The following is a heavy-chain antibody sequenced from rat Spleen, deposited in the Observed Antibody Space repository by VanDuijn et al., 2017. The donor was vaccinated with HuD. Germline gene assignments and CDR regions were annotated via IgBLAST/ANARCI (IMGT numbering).Heavy chain of an antibody. CDR3: ARGGLWFAY. J-gene: IGHJ3*01. CDR1: GFSLTSYH. CDR2: IWGDGST. Sequence: QVQLKESGPGLVQASQTLSLTCTVSGFSLTSYHVSWVRQPPGKGLEWMGLIWGDGSTTYNSALKSRLSISRDTSKSQVFLKMSSLKTEDTATYYCARGGLWFAYWGQGTLVTVSS. V-gene: IGHV2-32*01.